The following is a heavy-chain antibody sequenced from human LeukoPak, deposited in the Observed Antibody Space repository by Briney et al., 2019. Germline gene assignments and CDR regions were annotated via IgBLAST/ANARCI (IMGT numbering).Heavy chain of an antibody. CDR3: AKDLAGSSSWYGLTYYYGMAV. V-gene: IGHV3-30*18. Sequence: GGSLRLSCADSGCTFSSYGMQWVRQAPGKGLEWVGVITYDGSNKYYADSVKGRFTISRDNSKNTLYLQMNSLRAEDTAVYYCAKDLAGSSSWYGLTYYYGMAVWGQRTTVTVSS. D-gene: IGHD6-13*01. J-gene: IGHJ6*02. CDR1: GCTFSSYG. CDR2: ITYDGSNK.